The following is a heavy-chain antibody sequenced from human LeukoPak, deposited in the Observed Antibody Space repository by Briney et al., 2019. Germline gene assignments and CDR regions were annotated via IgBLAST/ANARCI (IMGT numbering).Heavy chain of an antibody. V-gene: IGHV3-7*01. CDR3: ARVWGSGWWGGYFDY. Sequence: PGGSLRLSCAASGFTFSSYWMSWVRQAPGKGLEWVANIKQDGSEKYYVDSVKGRFTISRDNAKNSLYLQMNSLRAEDTAVYYCARVWGSGWWGGYFDYWGQGTLVTVSS. CDR2: IKQDGSEK. CDR1: GFTFSSYW. D-gene: IGHD6-19*01. J-gene: IGHJ4*02.